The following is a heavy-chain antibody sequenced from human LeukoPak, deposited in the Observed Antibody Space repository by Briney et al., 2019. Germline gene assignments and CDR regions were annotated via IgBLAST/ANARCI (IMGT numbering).Heavy chain of an antibody. D-gene: IGHD6-13*01. Sequence: GGSLRLSCAASGFTFSSYTMNWVRQAPGKGLEWVSSISSSSGYIYYAHSVKGRFTISRDNAKNLLYLQMNSLRAEDTALYYCARDDDSSSWYGSDYWGQGTLVTVSS. CDR3: ARDDDSSSWYGSDY. CDR1: GFTFSSYT. V-gene: IGHV3-21*01. J-gene: IGHJ4*02. CDR2: ISSSSGYI.